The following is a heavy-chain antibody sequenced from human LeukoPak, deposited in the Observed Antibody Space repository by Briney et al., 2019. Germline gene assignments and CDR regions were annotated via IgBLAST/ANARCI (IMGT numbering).Heavy chain of an antibody. CDR3: ARSSPLYYYGSGSPMDY. V-gene: IGHV3-30*04. J-gene: IGHJ4*02. CDR1: GFTFSSYA. CDR2: ISYDGSNK. Sequence: GGSLRLSCAASGFTFSSYAMHWVRQAPGKGLEWVAVISYDGSNKYYADSVKGRFTISRDNAKNSLYLQMNSLRAEDTAVYYCARSSPLYYYGSGSPMDYWGQGTLVTVSS. D-gene: IGHD3-10*01.